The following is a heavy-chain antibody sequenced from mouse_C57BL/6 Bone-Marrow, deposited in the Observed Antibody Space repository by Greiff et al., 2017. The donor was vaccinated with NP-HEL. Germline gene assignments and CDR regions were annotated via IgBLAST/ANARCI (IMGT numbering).Heavy chain of an antibody. CDR1: GYSITSDY. J-gene: IGHJ4*01. CDR2: ISYSGST. CDR3: ARSYGDVMDY. D-gene: IGHD1-1*01. V-gene: IGHV3-8*01. Sequence: VQLKESGPGLAKPSQTLSLTCSATGYSITSDYWHWIRKFPGHKLEYIGYISYSGSTYYNPSLKSRIPITRDTCKNHYYLQLNSVTTEDTATCYCARSYGDVMDYWGQGTSVTVSS.